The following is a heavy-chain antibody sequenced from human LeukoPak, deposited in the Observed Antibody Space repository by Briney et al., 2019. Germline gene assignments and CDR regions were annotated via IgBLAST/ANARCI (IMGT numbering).Heavy chain of an antibody. V-gene: IGHV1-69*13. J-gene: IGHJ4*02. CDR2: IIPIFGTA. Sequence: ASVKVSCKASGYTFNNYAISWVRQAPGQGLEWMGGIIPIFGTANYAQKFQGRVTITADESTSTAYMELSSLRSEDTAVYYCAREGGYSSSSGTFDYWGQGTLVTVSS. D-gene: IGHD6-6*01. CDR1: GYTFNNYA. CDR3: AREGGYSSSSGTFDY.